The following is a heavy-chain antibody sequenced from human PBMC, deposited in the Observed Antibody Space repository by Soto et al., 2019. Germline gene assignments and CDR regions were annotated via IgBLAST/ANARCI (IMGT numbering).Heavy chain of an antibody. J-gene: IGHJ6*02. CDR1: GFTFSSYG. CDR2: ISYDGSNK. D-gene: IGHD7-27*01. Sequence: QVQLVESGGGVVQPGRSLRLSCAASGFTFSSYGMHWVRQAPGKGLEWVAVISYDGSNKYYADSVKGRFTISIDNSKNTRYLQVNSLRAEDTAVYYCAKDFLGPGRAYGMDVWGQGTTVTVSS. V-gene: IGHV3-30*18. CDR3: AKDFLGPGRAYGMDV.